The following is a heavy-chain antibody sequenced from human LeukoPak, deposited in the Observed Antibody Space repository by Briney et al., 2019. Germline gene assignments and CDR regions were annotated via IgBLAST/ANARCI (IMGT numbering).Heavy chain of an antibody. CDR2: IKQDGSEK. D-gene: IGHD3-22*01. V-gene: IGHV3-7*01. CDR1: GFIFSIYW. J-gene: IGHJ4*02. Sequence: PGGSLRLSYAASGFIFSIYWMSWVRQAPGEGLEWVANIKQDGSEKYYVDSVKGRFTISRDNAKNSLYLEMNSLRAEDTAVYYCARDIGDSSGYYGSYFDYWGQGTLVTVSS. CDR3: ARDIGDSSGYYGSYFDY.